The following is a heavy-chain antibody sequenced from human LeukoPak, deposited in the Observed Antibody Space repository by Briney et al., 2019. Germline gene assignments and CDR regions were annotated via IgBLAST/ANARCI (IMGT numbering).Heavy chain of an antibody. Sequence: ASVKVSCKASGYTFTGYYMHWVRQAPGQGLEWMGWINPNSGGTNYAQKLQGRVTMTRDTSISTAYMELSRLRSDDTAVYYCARGRRSWYYFDYWGQGTLVTVSS. CDR2: INPNSGGT. V-gene: IGHV1-2*02. CDR1: GYTFTGYY. CDR3: ARGRRSWYYFDY. J-gene: IGHJ4*02. D-gene: IGHD6-13*01.